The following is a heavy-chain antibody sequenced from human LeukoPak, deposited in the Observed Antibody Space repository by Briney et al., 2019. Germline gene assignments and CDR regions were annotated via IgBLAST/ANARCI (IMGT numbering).Heavy chain of an antibody. CDR1: GFTVSSNY. D-gene: IGHD3-10*01. Sequence: GGSLRLSCAASGFTVSSNYMSWVRQAPGRGLEWVSVIYSGGSTYYADSVKGRFTISRDNSKNTLFLQMNSLRAGDTAVYYCARGTVTMVDYWGQGTMVTVSS. CDR2: IYSGGST. J-gene: IGHJ4*02. CDR3: ARGTVTMVDY. V-gene: IGHV3-66*01.